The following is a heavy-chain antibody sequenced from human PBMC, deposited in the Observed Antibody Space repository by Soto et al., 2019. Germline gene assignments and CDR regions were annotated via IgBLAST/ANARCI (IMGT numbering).Heavy chain of an antibody. V-gene: IGHV5-10-1*01. Sequence: LGESLKISCKGSGYSFTSYWISWVRQMPGKGLEWMGRIDPSDSYTNYSPSFQGHVTISADKSISTAYLQWSSLKASDTAMYYCAKGSHPYYYYYGMDVWGQGTTVTVSS. CDR1: GYSFTSYW. CDR3: AKGSHPYYYYYGMDV. CDR2: IDPSDSYT. J-gene: IGHJ6*02.